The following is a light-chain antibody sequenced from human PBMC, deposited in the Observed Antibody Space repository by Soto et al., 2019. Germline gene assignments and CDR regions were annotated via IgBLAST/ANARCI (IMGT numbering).Light chain of an antibody. CDR1: QSVSID. CDR2: GAS. J-gene: IGKJ1*01. Sequence: EIVLTQSPGTLSLSPGDRATLSCRASQSVSIDLAWYQQTPGQAPRLLIYGASTRATGIPVRFSGSASGTDFTLTINRLESEDFAVYYCQQYGGSWTFGQGTKVDNK. V-gene: IGKV3-20*01. CDR3: QQYGGSWT.